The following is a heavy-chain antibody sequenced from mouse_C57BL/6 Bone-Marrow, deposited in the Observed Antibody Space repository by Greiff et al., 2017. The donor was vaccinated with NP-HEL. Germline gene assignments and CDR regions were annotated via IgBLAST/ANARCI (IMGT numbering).Heavy chain of an antibody. Sequence: EVKLVESGGGLVQPGGSLSLSCAASGFTFTDYYMSWVRQPPGKALEWLGFIRNKANGYTTEYSASVKGRFTISRDNSQSILYLQMNALRAEDSATYYCARSIYDDYADDPFYAMDYGGQGTSVTVSS. D-gene: IGHD2-4*01. J-gene: IGHJ4*01. V-gene: IGHV7-3*01. CDR2: IRNKANGYTT. CDR1: GFTFTDYY. CDR3: ARSIYDDYADDPFYAMDY.